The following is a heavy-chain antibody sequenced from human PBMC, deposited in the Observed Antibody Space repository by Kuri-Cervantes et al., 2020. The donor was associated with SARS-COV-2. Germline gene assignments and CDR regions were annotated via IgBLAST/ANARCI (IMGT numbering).Heavy chain of an antibody. V-gene: IGHV4-61*01. CDR2: IYYSGST. CDR3: ERDSSVAV. D-gene: IGHD6-19*01. J-gene: IGHJ4*02. Sequence: GSLRLSCTVSGGSVSSGSYYWSWIRQPPGKGLEWIGYIYYSGSTNYNPSLKSRVTISVETSKNQFSLKLSAVTAADTAVYYCERDSSVAVWGQGTLVTVSS. CDR1: GGSVSSGSYY.